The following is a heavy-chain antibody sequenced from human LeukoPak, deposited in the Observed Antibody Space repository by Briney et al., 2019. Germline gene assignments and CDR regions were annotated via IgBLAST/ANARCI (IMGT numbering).Heavy chain of an antibody. D-gene: IGHD3-22*01. J-gene: IGHJ5*02. Sequence: GGSLRLSCATSGFTFSNAWMNWVRQAPGKGLEWVGRIRSNSDGGTIDYAAPVKGRFTLSRDDSKTTLYLQVNSLQTEDTAVYYCATDFYDSTWGQGTLVTVSS. CDR3: ATDFYDST. CDR2: IRSNSDGGTI. V-gene: IGHV3-15*07. CDR1: GFTFSNAW.